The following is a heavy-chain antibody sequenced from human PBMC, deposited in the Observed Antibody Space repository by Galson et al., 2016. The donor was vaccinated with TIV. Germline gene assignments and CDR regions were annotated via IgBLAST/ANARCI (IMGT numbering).Heavy chain of an antibody. CDR3: ARERTPPGPDNDTWFDP. J-gene: IGHJ5*02. CDR2: VYDNGNA. V-gene: IGHV4-39*06. D-gene: IGHD3-22*01. Sequence: TLSLTCIVSGGSIITKSYYWGWIRQPPGKGLEWIGIVYDNGNAYYNPSLKSRVTISVDTSKNQFPLKLTSVTAADTAVYYCARERTPPGPDNDTWFDPWGHGILVTVSS. CDR1: GGSIITKSYY.